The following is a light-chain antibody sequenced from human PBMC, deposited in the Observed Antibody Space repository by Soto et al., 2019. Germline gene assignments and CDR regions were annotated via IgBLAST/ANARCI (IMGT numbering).Light chain of an antibody. J-gene: IGLJ1*01. CDR2: ETS. V-gene: IGLV2-23*01. Sequence: QSVLTQPASVSGSPGQSVTISCTGTSSDFGSYKFVSWYQHHPGKVPKVIIYETSKRPSGVSDRFSGSKSGNTASLTISGLQAEDEADYSCFSFTSTNTHVFGSGTKVTVL. CDR1: SSDFGSYKF. CDR3: FSFTSTNTHV.